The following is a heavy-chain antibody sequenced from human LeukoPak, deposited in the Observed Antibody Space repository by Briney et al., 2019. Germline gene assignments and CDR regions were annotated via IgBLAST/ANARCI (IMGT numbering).Heavy chain of an antibody. CDR1: GYTLTELS. CDR3: ARDLDY. V-gene: IGHV3-30-3*01. Sequence: SCKVSGYTLTELSMHWVRQAPGKGLEWVAVISYDGSNKYYADSVKGRFTISRDNSKNTLYLQMNSLRAEDTAVYYCARDLDYWGQGTLVTVSS. CDR2: ISYDGSNK. J-gene: IGHJ4*02.